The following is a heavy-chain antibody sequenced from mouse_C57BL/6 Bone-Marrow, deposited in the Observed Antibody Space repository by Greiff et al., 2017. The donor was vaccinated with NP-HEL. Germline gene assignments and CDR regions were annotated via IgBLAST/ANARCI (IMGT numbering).Heavy chain of an antibody. CDR1: GFSFTSYA. Sequence: VKLMESGPGLVAPSQRLSITCTVSGFSFTSYAISWVRQPPGKGLEWLGVLWTGGGTTYNSALKSRLSISKDNSKSQVFLKMNSLQTDDTARYYCARGLGFAYWGQGTLVTVSA. CDR3: ARGLGFAY. D-gene: IGHD4-1*01. J-gene: IGHJ3*01. V-gene: IGHV2-9-1*01. CDR2: LWTGGGT.